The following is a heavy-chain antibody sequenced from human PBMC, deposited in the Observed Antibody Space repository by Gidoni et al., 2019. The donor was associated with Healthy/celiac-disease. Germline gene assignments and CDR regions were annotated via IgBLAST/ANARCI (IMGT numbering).Heavy chain of an antibody. J-gene: IGHJ5*02. CDR2: ISGSGGST. D-gene: IGHD1-20*01. CDR3: AKVTEINWFDP. CDR1: AFTFSSYA. V-gene: IGHV3-23*01. Sequence: EVQLLVSGGGSVYLGGSLRLSRPASAFTFSSYAMSWVRQAPGKGREWGSAISGSGGSTYYADSVKGRFTISRDNSKNTLYLQMNSLRAEDTAVYYCAKVTEINWFDPWGQGTLVTVSS.